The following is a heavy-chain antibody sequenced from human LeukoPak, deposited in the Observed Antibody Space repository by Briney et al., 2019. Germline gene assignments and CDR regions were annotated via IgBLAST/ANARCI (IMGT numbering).Heavy chain of an antibody. CDR1: GGSISSYY. D-gene: IGHD6-6*01. J-gene: IGHJ3*02. V-gene: IGHV4-59*01. Sequence: SETLSLTCTVSGGSISSYYWSWIRQPPGKGLEWIGYIYYSGSTNYNPSLKSRVTISVDTSKNQFSLKLSSVTAADTAVYYRARDRPGGTRPDGAFDIWGQGTMVTVSS. CDR2: IYYSGST. CDR3: ARDRPGGTRPDGAFDI.